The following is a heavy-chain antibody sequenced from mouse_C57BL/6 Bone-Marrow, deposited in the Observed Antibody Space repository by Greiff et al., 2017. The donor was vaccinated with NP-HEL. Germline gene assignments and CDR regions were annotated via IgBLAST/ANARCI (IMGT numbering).Heavy chain of an antibody. Sequence: LQESGPELVKPGASVKISCKASGYTFTDYYINWVKQRPGQGLEWIGWIYPGSGNTKYNEKFKGKATLTVDTSSSTAYMQLSSLTSEDSAVYFCAREGLAYYSNIWYFDVWGTGTTVTVSS. CDR1: GYTFTDYY. CDR3: AREGLAYYSNIWYFDV. J-gene: IGHJ1*03. V-gene: IGHV1-84*01. D-gene: IGHD2-5*01. CDR2: IYPGSGNT.